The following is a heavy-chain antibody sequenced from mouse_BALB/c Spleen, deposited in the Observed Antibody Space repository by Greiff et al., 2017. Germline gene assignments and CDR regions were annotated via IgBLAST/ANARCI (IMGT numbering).Heavy chain of an antibody. V-gene: IGHV14-3*02. CDR2: IDPANGNT. CDR3: ARYDYYGSSYFDY. J-gene: IGHJ2*01. CDR1: GFNIKDTY. D-gene: IGHD1-1*01. Sequence: EVKLQESGAELVKPGASVKLSCTASGFNIKDTYMHWVKQRPEQGLEWIGRIDPANGNTKYDPKFQGKATITADTSSNTAYLQLSSLTSEDTAVYYCARYDYYGSSYFDYWGQGTTLTVSS.